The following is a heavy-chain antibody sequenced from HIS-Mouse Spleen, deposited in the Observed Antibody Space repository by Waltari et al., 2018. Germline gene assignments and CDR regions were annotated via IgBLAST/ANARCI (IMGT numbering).Heavy chain of an antibody. Sequence: QLQLQESGPGLVKPSETLSLPCTVPGGSISSSRSYWGWIRQPPGKGLEWIGSIYYSGSTYYNPSLKSRVTISVDTSKNQFSLKLSSVTAADTAVYYCAREIPYSSSWYDWYFDLWGRGTLVTVSS. D-gene: IGHD6-13*01. CDR3: AREIPYSSSWYDWYFDL. CDR1: GGSISSSRSY. J-gene: IGHJ2*01. V-gene: IGHV4-39*07. CDR2: IYYSGST.